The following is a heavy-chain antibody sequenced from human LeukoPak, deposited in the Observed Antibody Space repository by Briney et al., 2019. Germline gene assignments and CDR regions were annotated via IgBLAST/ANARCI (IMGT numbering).Heavy chain of an antibody. CDR1: GYSFTSYW. CDR3: ARHRRDYYDSSGYYSYDAFDI. V-gene: IGHV5-51*01. J-gene: IGHJ3*02. CDR2: IYPGDSDT. D-gene: IGHD3-22*01. Sequence: GESLKISCKGSGYSFTSYWIGWVRQMPGKGLEWMGIIYPGDSDTRYSPSFQGQVTISADKSISTAYLQWSSLKASDTAMYHCARHRRDYYDSSGYYSYDAFDIWGQGTMVTVSS.